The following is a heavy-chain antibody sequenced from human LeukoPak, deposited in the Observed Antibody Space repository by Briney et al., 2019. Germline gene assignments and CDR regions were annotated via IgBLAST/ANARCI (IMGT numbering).Heavy chain of an antibody. CDR3: ARDHTLAAAEY. CDR1: GGTFSSYA. V-gene: IGHV1-69*04. Sequence: SVKVSCKASGGTFSSYAISWVRQAPGQGLEWMGRIIPILGIANYAQKFQGRVTITADKSTSTACMELSSLRSEDTAVYYCARDHTLAAAEYWGQGTLVTVSS. D-gene: IGHD6-13*01. J-gene: IGHJ4*02. CDR2: IIPILGIA.